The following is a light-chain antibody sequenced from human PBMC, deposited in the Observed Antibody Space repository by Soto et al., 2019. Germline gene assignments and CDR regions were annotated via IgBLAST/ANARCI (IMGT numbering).Light chain of an antibody. CDR2: KAS. V-gene: IGKV1-5*03. CDR3: QHYNSYSEA. Sequence: IQMTQYPSTLSGSVGDRFTITCRASQTISSWLAWYQKKXGKDPKLXIYKASTLKSGVPSRFSGSGSGTEFNLTISRLQTDDFATYECQHYNSYSEAFGQGTKVDIK. J-gene: IGKJ1*01. CDR1: QTISSW.